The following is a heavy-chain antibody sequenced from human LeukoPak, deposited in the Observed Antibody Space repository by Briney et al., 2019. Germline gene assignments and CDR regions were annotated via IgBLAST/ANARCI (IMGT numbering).Heavy chain of an antibody. J-gene: IGHJ4*02. Sequence: PGGSLRLSCAASGFTVGSEYMSWVRQAPGKGLEWVSVIYSGGVTYYADSVKGRFTISRDNAKNSLYLQMNSLRADDTAIYYCARDGDLAPAVPFDYWGQGTLVTVSS. D-gene: IGHD6-25*01. V-gene: IGHV3-53*01. CDR3: ARDGDLAPAVPFDY. CDR1: GFTVGSEY. CDR2: IYSGGVT.